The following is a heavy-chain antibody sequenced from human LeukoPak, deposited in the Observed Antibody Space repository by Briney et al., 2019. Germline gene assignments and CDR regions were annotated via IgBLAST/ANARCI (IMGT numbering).Heavy chain of an antibody. CDR2: IYSDGST. J-gene: IGHJ6*02. CDR3: ARASDYYYDSGSRRVPGTYGLDV. Sequence: QAGGSLRLSCAASGFSFDNYAMSWVRQTPGKGLEWLSVIYSDGSTYFADSVKGRFTISRDNSKNTLYLQMNSLRDEDTAVYYCARASDYYYDSGSRRVPGTYGLDVWGQGTTVIVSS. V-gene: IGHV3-53*01. CDR1: GFSFDNYA. D-gene: IGHD3-10*01.